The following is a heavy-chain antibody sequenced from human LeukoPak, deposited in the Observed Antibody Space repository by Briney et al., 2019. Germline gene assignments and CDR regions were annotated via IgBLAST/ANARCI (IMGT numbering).Heavy chain of an antibody. CDR3: ARDKWTMIVENAFDI. Sequence: GASVKVSCKASGYTFTSYGISWVRQAPGQGLEWVGWISAYNGNTNYAQKLQGRVTMTTDTYTSTAYMELRSLRSDDTAVYYCARDKWTMIVENAFDIWGQGTMVTVSS. CDR2: ISAYNGNT. CDR1: GYTFTSYG. D-gene: IGHD3-22*01. V-gene: IGHV1-18*01. J-gene: IGHJ3*02.